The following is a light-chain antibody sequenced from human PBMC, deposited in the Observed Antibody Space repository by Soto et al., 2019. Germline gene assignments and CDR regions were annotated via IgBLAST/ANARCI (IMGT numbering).Light chain of an antibody. CDR1: QDIKNY. CDR2: DAS. CDR3: QQFDSVPFT. J-gene: IGKJ2*01. V-gene: IGKV1-33*01. Sequence: IQMTQSPSSLSASVGDRVTITCQASQDIKNYLIWYQQKPGKAPNLLIYDASSLGTGVPSRFSGSGSGTHFTLTISSLQPEDFATYYCQQFDSVPFTFGQGTKLEIK.